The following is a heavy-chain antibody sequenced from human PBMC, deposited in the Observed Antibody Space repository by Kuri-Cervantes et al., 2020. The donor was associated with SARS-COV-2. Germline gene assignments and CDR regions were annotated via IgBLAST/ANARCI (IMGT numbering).Heavy chain of an antibody. D-gene: IGHD6-13*01. Sequence: ESLKISCTVSGGSISSYYWSWIRQPPGKGLEWIGYIYYSGSTNYNPSLKSRVTISVDTSKNQFSLQLNSVTPEDTAVYYCARDRDLAGGMDVWGQGTTVTVSS. CDR3: ARDRDLAGGMDV. CDR1: GGSISSYY. J-gene: IGHJ6*02. CDR2: IYYSGST. V-gene: IGHV4-59*12.